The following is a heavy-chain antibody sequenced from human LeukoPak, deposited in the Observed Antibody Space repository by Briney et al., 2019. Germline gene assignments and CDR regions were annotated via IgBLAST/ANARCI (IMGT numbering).Heavy chain of an antibody. CDR1: GGTFSSYT. J-gene: IGHJ4*02. CDR3: ARAGSSGYYPDY. V-gene: IGHV1-69*02. Sequence: ASVKVSCKASGGTFSSYTISWVRQAPGQGLEWMGRIIPILGIANYAQKFQARVTITADKSTSTAYMELSSLRSEDTAVYYCARAGSSGYYPDYWGQGTLVTVSS. CDR2: IIPILGIA. D-gene: IGHD3-22*01.